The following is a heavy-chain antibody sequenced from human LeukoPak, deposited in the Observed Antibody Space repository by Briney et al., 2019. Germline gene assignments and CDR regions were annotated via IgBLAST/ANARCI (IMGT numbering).Heavy chain of an antibody. CDR2: IYYSGST. J-gene: IGHJ5*02. D-gene: IGHD2-2*01. CDR1: GGSISNKY. CDR3: ARGVGDCSSTSCYGFPWFDP. Sequence: SETLSLTCTVSGGSISNKYWSWIRQPPGKGLEWIGSIYYSGSTYYNPSLRSRVTISVDTSKNQFSLKLSSVTAADTAVYYCARGVGDCSSTSCYGFPWFDPWGQGTLVTVSS. V-gene: IGHV4-39*07.